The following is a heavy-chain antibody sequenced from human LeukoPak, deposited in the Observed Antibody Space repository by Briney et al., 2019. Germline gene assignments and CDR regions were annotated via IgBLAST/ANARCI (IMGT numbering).Heavy chain of an antibody. CDR1: GFTFSNYA. V-gene: IGHV3-23*01. Sequence: PGGSLRLSCVVSGFTFSNYAMSWVRQAPGKGLEWVSAISDSGTSTYYADSVKGRFTISRDNSKNTLYLQMNSLRAEDTAVYYCAKDGAVVASGWFDPWGQGTLVTVSS. CDR3: AKDGAVVASGWFDP. D-gene: IGHD3-22*01. J-gene: IGHJ5*02. CDR2: ISDSGTST.